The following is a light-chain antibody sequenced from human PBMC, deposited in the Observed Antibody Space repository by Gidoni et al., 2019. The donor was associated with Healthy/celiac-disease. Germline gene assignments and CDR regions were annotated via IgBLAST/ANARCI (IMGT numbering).Light chain of an antibody. V-gene: IGLV3-21*04. CDR1: NIGSKS. Sequence: SSVLTQPPSVSVAPRKTARITCGGNNIGSKSVHWYQQKPGQAPVLVIYYDSDRPSGIPERFSGSNSGNTATLTISRVEAGDEADYYCQVWDSSSDHHYVFGTGTKVTVL. J-gene: IGLJ1*01. CDR2: YDS. CDR3: QVWDSSSDHHYV.